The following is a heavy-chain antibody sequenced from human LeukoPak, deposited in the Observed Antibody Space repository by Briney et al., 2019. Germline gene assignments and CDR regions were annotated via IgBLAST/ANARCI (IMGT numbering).Heavy chain of an antibody. CDR2: IYYSGST. CDR1: GGSISSYY. D-gene: IGHD2-8*01. J-gene: IGHJ5*02. Sequence: SETLSLTCTLSGGSISSYYWSWIRQPPGKGREWIGYIYYSGSTNYNPSLKSRVTISVDTSKNQFSLKLSSVTAADTAVYYCARVLGYCTNGVCYKNWFDPWGQGTLVTVS. CDR3: ARVLGYCTNGVCYKNWFDP. V-gene: IGHV4-59*08.